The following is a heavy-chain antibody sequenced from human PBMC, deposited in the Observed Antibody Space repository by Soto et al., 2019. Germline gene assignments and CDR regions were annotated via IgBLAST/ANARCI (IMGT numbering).Heavy chain of an antibody. Sequence: QVQLVQSGAEVKKPGASVKVSCKASGYTFTSYDINLVRQATGQGLEYLGWMNPNSGNTAYVQKFQGRVTMSWDTSITTAYMELSSLRSEDTAVYFCARGIKYGAYSRWFDPWGQGTLVTVSS. J-gene: IGHJ5*02. V-gene: IGHV1-8*01. D-gene: IGHD4-17*01. CDR1: GYTFTSYD. CDR3: ARGIKYGAYSRWFDP. CDR2: MNPNSGNT.